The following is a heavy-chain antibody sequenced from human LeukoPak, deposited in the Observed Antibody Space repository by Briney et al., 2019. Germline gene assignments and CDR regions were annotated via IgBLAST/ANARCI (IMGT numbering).Heavy chain of an antibody. D-gene: IGHD3-10*01. CDR3: ARERMYSGSGSTYPYYDY. CDR2: IKPDGSEK. CDR1: GFTFSSYW. J-gene: IGHJ4*02. Sequence: GGSLRLSCAASGFTFSSYWMSWVRQSPGKGLEWVANIKPDGSEKYFMDSVKGRFTISRDNTKNALYLEMNSLRAEDTAEYFCARERMYSGSGSTYPYYDYWGQGTLVTVSS. V-gene: IGHV3-7*01.